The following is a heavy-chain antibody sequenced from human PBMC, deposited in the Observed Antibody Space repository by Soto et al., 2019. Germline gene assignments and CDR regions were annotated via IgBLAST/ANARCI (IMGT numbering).Heavy chain of an antibody. V-gene: IGHV3-49*03. Sequence: GGSLRLSCTASGFSFGDHVMSWFRQAPGKGLEWVGFMRSRPFGGTTEYAASVKGRFAISRDDFRSTAYLQMNSLKTEDTAVYYCARHPSATTWLTDYWGQGTLVTISS. D-gene: IGHD5-12*01. J-gene: IGHJ4*02. CDR2: MRSRPFGGTT. CDR1: GFSFGDHV. CDR3: ARHPSATTWLTDY.